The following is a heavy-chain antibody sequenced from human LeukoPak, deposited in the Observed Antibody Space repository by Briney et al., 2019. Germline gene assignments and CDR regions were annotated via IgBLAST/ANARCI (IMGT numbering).Heavy chain of an antibody. CDR2: INHSGST. CDR3: AGVLGYCSSTSCRESSP. V-gene: IGHV4-34*01. Sequence: SETLSLTCAVYGGSFSGYYWSWIRQPPGKGLEWIGEINHSGSTNYNPSLKSRVTISVDTSKNQFSLKLSSVTAADTAVYYCAGVLGYCSSTSCRESSPWGQGTLVTVSS. D-gene: IGHD2-2*01. J-gene: IGHJ5*02. CDR1: GGSFSGYY.